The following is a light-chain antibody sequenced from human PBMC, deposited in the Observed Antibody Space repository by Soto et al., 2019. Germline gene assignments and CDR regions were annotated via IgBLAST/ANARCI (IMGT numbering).Light chain of an antibody. J-gene: IGLJ3*02. CDR2: DNN. Sequence: QSVLTQPPSVSAAPGEKVTISCSGSSSNIGNNYVSWYQQLPGTAPKVLIYDNNKRPSGIPDRFSGSKSGTSATLGITGLQTGDEADYYCGTWDSSLSGGVFGGGTKLPVL. V-gene: IGLV1-51*01. CDR1: SSNIGNNY. CDR3: GTWDSSLSGGV.